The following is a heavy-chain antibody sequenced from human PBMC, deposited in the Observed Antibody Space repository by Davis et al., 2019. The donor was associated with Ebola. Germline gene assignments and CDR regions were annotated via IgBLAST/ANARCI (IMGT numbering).Heavy chain of an antibody. D-gene: IGHD5-24*01. CDR2: ISAYNGNT. V-gene: IGHV1-18*01. CDR3: ARDLRGGRWLQSSAFDY. Sequence: AASVKVSCKASGYTFTSYGISWVRQAPGQGLEWMGWISAYNGNTNYAQKLQGRVTMTTDTSTSTVYMELSSLRSEDTAVYYCARDLRGGRWLQSSAFDYWGQGTLVTVSS. CDR1: GYTFTSYG. J-gene: IGHJ4*02.